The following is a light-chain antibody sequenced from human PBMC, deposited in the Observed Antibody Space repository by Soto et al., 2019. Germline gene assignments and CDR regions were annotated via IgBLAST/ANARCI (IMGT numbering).Light chain of an antibody. J-gene: IGKJ2*01. V-gene: IGKV1-39*01. CDR3: QQSHSIPYT. CDR2: AAS. Sequence: DIQMTQSPSSLSASVGDRVTITCRASQSISSYLNWYQLKPGKAPKVLISAASSLQSGVASRFSGSGSGTDFTLTISSLQPEDFATYYCQQSHSIPYTFGQGTKLEIK. CDR1: QSISSY.